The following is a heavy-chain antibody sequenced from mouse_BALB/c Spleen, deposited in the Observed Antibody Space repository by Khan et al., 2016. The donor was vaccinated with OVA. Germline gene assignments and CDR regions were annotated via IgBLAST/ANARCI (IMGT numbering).Heavy chain of an antibody. J-gene: IGHJ1*01. CDR1: GYSFTGYY. CDR2: VNPNNGGT. CDR3: AIDHGYFDV. D-gene: IGHD1-1*01. V-gene: IGHV1-26*01. Sequence: VRLQQSGPDLVKPGASMKISCKASGYSFTGYYIHWVKQSHGKSLEWIGRVNPNNGGTSYNQKFKGKAILTVDKSSNTAYMELRSLTSEDSAVYSCAIDHGYFDVWGAGTTVTVSS.